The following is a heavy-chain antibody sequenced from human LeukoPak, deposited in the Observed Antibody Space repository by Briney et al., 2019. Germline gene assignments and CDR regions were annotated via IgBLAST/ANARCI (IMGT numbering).Heavy chain of an antibody. V-gene: IGHV3-23*01. D-gene: IGHD3-10*01. Sequence: GGSLRLSCAASGLTFSSYAMNWVRQAPGKGLQWVSALSGSGGSTYYADSVKGRFTIFRDNSRNTMYLQMNSLRAEDTAVYYCAKGSMGRGPDYWGQGTLVTVSS. J-gene: IGHJ4*02. CDR3: AKGSMGRGPDY. CDR2: LSGSGGST. CDR1: GLTFSSYA.